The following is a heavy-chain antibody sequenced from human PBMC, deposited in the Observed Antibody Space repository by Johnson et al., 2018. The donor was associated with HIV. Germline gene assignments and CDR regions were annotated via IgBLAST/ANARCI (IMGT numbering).Heavy chain of an antibody. CDR2: IRYDGSNK. CDR3: AREERDGINSAFDI. V-gene: IGHV3-33*08. J-gene: IGHJ3*02. CDR1: GFTFSSYG. D-gene: IGHD5-24*01. Sequence: QVQLVESGGGVVQPGRSLRLSCAASGFTFSSYGMHWVRQAPGKGLEWVAFIRYDGSNKYYADSVKGRFTISRDNSKNTLYLQMNSLRADDTAVYYCAREERDGINSAFDIWGQGTMVTVSS.